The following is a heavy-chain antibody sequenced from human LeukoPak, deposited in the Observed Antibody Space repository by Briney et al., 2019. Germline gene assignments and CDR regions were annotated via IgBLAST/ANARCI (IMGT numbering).Heavy chain of an antibody. Sequence: SETLSPTCTVSGDSISSGDYYWSWIRQPAGKGLEWIGRISSSGSTNYNPSLKSRVTISVDTSKNQFYMKLSSVTAADTAVYFCARGPYSYDSSGAFDIWGQGTMVTVSS. CDR1: GDSISSGDYY. CDR3: ARGPYSYDSSGAFDI. D-gene: IGHD3-22*01. CDR2: ISSSGST. V-gene: IGHV4-61*02. J-gene: IGHJ3*02.